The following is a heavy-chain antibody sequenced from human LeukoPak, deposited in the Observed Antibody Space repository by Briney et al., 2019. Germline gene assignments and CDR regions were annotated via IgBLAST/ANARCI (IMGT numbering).Heavy chain of an antibody. CDR3: ARDKAVDGSGSYYTY. CDR2: ISAYNGNT. V-gene: IGHV1-18*01. J-gene: IGHJ4*02. CDR1: GYTFTSYG. Sequence: ASVKVSCKASGYTFTSYGISWVRQAPGQGLEWMGWISAYNGNTDYAQKLQGRVTMTTDTSTSTAYMELRSLRSDDTAVYYCARDKAVDGSGSYYTYWGQGTLVTVSS. D-gene: IGHD3-10*01.